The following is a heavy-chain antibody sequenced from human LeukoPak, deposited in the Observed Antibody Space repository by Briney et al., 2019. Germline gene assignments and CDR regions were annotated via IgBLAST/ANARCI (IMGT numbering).Heavy chain of an antibody. Sequence: PGGSLRLSCAASGFTFSSYAMSWVRQAPGKGLEWVSAISGSGGSTYYADFVKGRFTISRDNSKNTLYLQMNSLRAEDTAVYYCAKDHDFWSGYPPFDYWGQGTLVTVSS. V-gene: IGHV3-23*01. CDR3: AKDHDFWSGYPPFDY. D-gene: IGHD3-3*01. J-gene: IGHJ4*02. CDR1: GFTFSSYA. CDR2: ISGSGGST.